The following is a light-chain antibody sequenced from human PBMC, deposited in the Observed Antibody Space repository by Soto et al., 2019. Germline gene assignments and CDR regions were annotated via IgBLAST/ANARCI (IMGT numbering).Light chain of an antibody. V-gene: IGKV3-11*01. J-gene: IGKJ5*01. Sequence: EIVLTQSPATLSLSPGERATLSCRASQSVSSYLAWYQQKPAQAPRLLIYDASNRATGRPGRFSGSGSGTDFTLTISSLEPEVFAVYYCQQRSNWLSITFGQGTRLEIK. CDR1: QSVSSY. CDR3: QQRSNWLSIT. CDR2: DAS.